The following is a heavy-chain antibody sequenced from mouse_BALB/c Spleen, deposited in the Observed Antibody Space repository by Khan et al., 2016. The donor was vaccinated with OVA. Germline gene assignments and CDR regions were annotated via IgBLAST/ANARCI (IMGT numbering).Heavy chain of an antibody. CDR2: IWGDGST. CDR1: GFSLTGYG. J-gene: IGHJ4*01. D-gene: IGHD2-10*01. V-gene: IGHV2-6-7*01. CDR3: ARAYYANYREAMDY. Sequence: QVQLKQSGPGLVAPSQSLSITCTVSGFSLTGYGVNWVRQPPGKGLEWLGMIWGDGSTDYNSALKSRLSISKDNSKSQVFLKMNSLQTDDTARYYCARAYYANYREAMDYWGQGTSVTVSS.